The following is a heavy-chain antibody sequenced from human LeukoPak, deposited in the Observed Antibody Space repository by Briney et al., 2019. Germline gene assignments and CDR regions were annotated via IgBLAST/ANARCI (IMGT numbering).Heavy chain of an antibody. CDR3: ARDGTAAGLYFDY. Sequence: PGGSLRLSCAASGFTFSSPWMSWVRQAPGKGLEWVANIKQAGSEKHYVDSVKGRFTISRDTAKSSLYLQMNSLRAEDTAVYYCARDGTAAGLYFDYWGQGTLVTVSS. CDR1: GFTFSSPW. J-gene: IGHJ4*02. D-gene: IGHD6-13*01. CDR2: IKQAGSEK. V-gene: IGHV3-7*01.